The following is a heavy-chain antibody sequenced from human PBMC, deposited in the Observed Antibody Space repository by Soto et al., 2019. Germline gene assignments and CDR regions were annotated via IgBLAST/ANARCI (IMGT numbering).Heavy chain of an antibody. Sequence: QVQLQESGPGLVKPSETLSLTCTVSGGSISSYYWSWIRQPPGKGLEWIGYIYYSGSTNYNPSLKSRVTISVDTSKNQCSLKLSSVTAADTAVYYCASYYDFWSGYFDYWGQGTLVTVSS. CDR1: GGSISSYY. J-gene: IGHJ4*02. D-gene: IGHD3-3*01. V-gene: IGHV4-59*01. CDR2: IYYSGST. CDR3: ASYYDFWSGYFDY.